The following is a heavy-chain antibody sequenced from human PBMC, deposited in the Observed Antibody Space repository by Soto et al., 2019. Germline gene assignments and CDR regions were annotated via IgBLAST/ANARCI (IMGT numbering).Heavy chain of an antibody. V-gene: IGHV6-1*01. D-gene: IGHD1-26*01. CDR3: VRLIGNSWLDF. J-gene: IGHJ5*01. CDR1: GDSVSSSSVT. CDR2: TYYRSKWYN. Sequence: SQTLSLTCAISGDSVSSSSVTWNWIRQSPSRGLEWLGRTYYRSKWYNGYAESVKSRITINPDTSKNQFSLHLNSVTPEDTAVYYCVRLIGNSWLDFWGQGTLVTVS.